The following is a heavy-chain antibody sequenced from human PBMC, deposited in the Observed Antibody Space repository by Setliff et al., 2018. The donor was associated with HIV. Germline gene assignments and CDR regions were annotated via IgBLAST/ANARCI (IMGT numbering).Heavy chain of an antibody. CDR2: INPDSRGT. V-gene: IGHV1-2*06. CDR3: ARGEILQWSDY. J-gene: IGHJ4*02. Sequence: GASVKVSCKASGYTFSDYHMHWVQQAPGKGLEWVGRINPDSRGTNYNPSLKTRVTIMVDTSKNQFSLKLRAVTAADTAVYYCARGEILQWSDYWGQGTLVTVSS. D-gene: IGHD2-15*01. CDR1: GYTFSDYH.